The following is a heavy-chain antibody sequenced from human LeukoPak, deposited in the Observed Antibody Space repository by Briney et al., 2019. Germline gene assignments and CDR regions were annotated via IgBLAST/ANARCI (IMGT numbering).Heavy chain of an antibody. CDR1: GGTFSSYD. CDR3: ARGDYYGSGSYSFFDP. D-gene: IGHD3-10*01. V-gene: IGHV1-69*05. J-gene: IGHJ5*02. CDR2: IIPIFGTA. Sequence: SVKVSCKASGGTFSSYDISWVRQAPGQGLEWMGGIIPIFGTANYAQKFQGRVTITTDESTSTAYMELSSLRSEDTAVYYCARGDYYGSGSYSFFDPWGQGTLVTVSS.